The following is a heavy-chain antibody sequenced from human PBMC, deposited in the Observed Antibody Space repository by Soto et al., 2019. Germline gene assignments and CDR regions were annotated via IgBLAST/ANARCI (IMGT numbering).Heavy chain of an antibody. J-gene: IGHJ4*02. V-gene: IGHV4-4*02. Sequence: QVQLKESGPGQVKPSGTLSLNCVVSGGSISSSHWWSWVRQRPGKGLEWIGQIYHSGITTYNPSLKSRLTSPGDKSNNQFSMRLSSVTAAATAVYYCSAPPVNWILWMIYWGRGTLVTVSS. D-gene: IGHD1-1*01. CDR3: SAPPVNWILWMIY. CDR2: IYHSGIT. CDR1: GGSISSSHW.